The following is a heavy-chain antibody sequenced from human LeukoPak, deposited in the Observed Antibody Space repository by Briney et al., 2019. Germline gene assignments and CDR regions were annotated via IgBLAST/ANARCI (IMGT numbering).Heavy chain of an antibody. CDR2: ISAYNGNT. D-gene: IGHD5-18*01. CDR3: AREEYSYGYGYYYYYGMDV. CDR1: GYTFTSYG. V-gene: IGHV1-18*01. J-gene: IGHJ6*02. Sequence: ASVKVSCKASGYTFTSYGISWVRQAPGQGLEWMGWISAYNGNTNYAQKFQGRVTITADESTSTAYMELSSLRSEDTAVYYCAREEYSYGYGYYYYYGMDVWGQGTTVTVSS.